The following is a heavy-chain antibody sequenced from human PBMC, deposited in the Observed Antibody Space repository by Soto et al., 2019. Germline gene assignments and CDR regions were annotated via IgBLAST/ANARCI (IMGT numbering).Heavy chain of an antibody. CDR3: AIAGGNFDFRTGGAGGYYGMDL. D-gene: IGHD3-10*01. CDR2: IKTREDGGTT. CDR1: GFNFNNAW. J-gene: IGHJ6*02. V-gene: IGHV3-15*07. Sequence: PGGSLRLSCVASGFNFNNAWMNWVRQAPGKGLEWVGRIKTREDGGTTDFAAPVKGRFTMSRDDSENTVSLQMNNLKTQDRGVYFCAIAGGNFDFRTGGAGGYYGMDLWGQGTTVTVS.